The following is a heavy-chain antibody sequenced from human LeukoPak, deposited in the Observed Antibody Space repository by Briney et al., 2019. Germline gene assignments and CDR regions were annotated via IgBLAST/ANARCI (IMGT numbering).Heavy chain of an antibody. CDR1: GYTFTSYY. J-gene: IGHJ4*02. CDR3: ARGKDRGSSSSNGLGDY. CDR2: INPSGGST. D-gene: IGHD6-6*01. Sequence: ASVKVSCKASGYTFTSYYMHWVRQAPGQRLEWMGIINPSGGSTSYAQKFQGRVTMTRDTSTSTVYMELSSLRSEDTAVYYCARGKDRGSSSSNGLGDYWGQGTLVTVSS. V-gene: IGHV1-46*01.